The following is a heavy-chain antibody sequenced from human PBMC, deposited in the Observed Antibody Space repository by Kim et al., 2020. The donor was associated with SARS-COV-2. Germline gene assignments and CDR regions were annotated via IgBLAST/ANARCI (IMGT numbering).Heavy chain of an antibody. V-gene: IGHV1-69*13. CDR2: ITPVFGVT. CDR1: GGTFSSST. J-gene: IGHJ3*02. Sequence: SVKVSCKTSGGTFSSSTIAWVRQAPGQGLEWMGGITPVFGVTSYAQNLQGRVTITADEAMTTAYLELSGLTSDDTAVYFCARGEAVLLGVTTLFRALDI. CDR3: ARGEAVLLGVTTLFRALDI. D-gene: IGHD2-8*02.